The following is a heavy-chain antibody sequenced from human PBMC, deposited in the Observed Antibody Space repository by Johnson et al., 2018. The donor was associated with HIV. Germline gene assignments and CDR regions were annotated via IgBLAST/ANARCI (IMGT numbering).Heavy chain of an antibody. CDR1: GFTFSNYP. J-gene: IGHJ3*02. Sequence: QVHLVESGGGVVRPGRSLRLSCAASGFTFSNYPMHWVRQAPGKGLEWVAVISYDGSNKYYVDSVRGRFTISRDNSKNTLYLQMNSLRAEDTAVYYCATGFGPAFEMWGQGTMVTVSS. V-gene: IGHV3-30*04. CDR2: ISYDGSNK. D-gene: IGHD3-16*01. CDR3: ATGFGPAFEM.